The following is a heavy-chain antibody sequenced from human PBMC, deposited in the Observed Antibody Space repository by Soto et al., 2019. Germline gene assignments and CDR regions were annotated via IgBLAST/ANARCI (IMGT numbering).Heavy chain of an antibody. J-gene: IGHJ6*02. Sequence: EVQLVESGGGLVKPGGSLRLSCAASGFTVSNAWMSWVRQAPGKGLEWVGRIKSKTDGGTTDYAAPVKGRFTISRDDSKNTLYLQMNSLKTEDTAVYYCTTSGIVVVPAATSRMDVLGQGTTVTVSS. V-gene: IGHV3-15*01. CDR3: TTSGIVVVPAATSRMDV. CDR2: IKSKTDGGTT. CDR1: GFTVSNAW. D-gene: IGHD2-2*01.